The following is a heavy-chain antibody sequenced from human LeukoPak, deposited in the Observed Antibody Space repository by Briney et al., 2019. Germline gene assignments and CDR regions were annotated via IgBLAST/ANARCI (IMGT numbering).Heavy chain of an antibody. CDR1: GFTFSSYA. Sequence: GGSRRLSCAASGFTFSSYAMHWVRQAPGKGLEWVAVISYDGSNKYYADSVKGRFTISRDNSKNTLYLQMNSLRAEDTAVYYCARDSYAPFDYWGQGTLVTVSS. CDR2: ISYDGSNK. J-gene: IGHJ4*02. V-gene: IGHV3-30-3*01. CDR3: ARDSYAPFDY.